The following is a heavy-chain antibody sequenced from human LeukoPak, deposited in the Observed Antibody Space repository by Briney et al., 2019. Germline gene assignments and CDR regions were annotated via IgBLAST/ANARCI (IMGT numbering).Heavy chain of an antibody. CDR3: AGTIAATHGGAFDI. J-gene: IGHJ3*02. CDR1: GGSFSGYY. CDR2: INHSGST. D-gene: IGHD6-25*01. V-gene: IGHV4-34*01. Sequence: SETLSLTCAVYGGSFSGYYWSWIRQPPGKGLERIGEINHSGSTNYNPSLKSRVTISVDTSKNQFSLKLSSVTAADTAVYYCAGTIAATHGGAFDIWGQGTMVTVSS.